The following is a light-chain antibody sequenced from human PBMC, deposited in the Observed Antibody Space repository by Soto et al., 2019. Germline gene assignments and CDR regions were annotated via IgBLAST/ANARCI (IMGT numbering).Light chain of an antibody. V-gene: IGKV3-15*01. CDR2: GAS. Sequence: EIVLTHSPGTLSLSPGKRATLSLRASQSVSSSYLAWYQQKPGQAPRLLIYGASTRATGIPARFSGSGSGTEFTLTISSLQSEDFAVSYCQQYNYWPQKITFGQGTRLEIK. CDR3: QQYNYWPQKIT. CDR1: QSVSSSY. J-gene: IGKJ5*01.